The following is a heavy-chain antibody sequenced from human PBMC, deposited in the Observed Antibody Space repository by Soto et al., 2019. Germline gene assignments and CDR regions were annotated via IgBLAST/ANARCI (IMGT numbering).Heavy chain of an antibody. J-gene: IGHJ5*02. V-gene: IGHV3-30*03. CDR1: GFTFKSHG. Sequence: GGSLILSCAASGFTFKSHGIHWVRQAPGKGLEWVAHISDDGRNKDYADSVKGRFTISRDNSRNTVYVQMNSLRVEDTAVYYCARSVFPWGQGTLVTVSS. CDR2: ISDDGRNK. CDR3: ARSVFP.